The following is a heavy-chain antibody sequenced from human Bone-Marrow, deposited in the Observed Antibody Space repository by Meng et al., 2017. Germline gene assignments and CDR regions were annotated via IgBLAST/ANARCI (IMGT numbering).Heavy chain of an antibody. CDR1: GFTFSSYW. CDR3: ARDVAGRGGY. D-gene: IGHD1-26*01. V-gene: IGHV3-74*01. J-gene: IGHJ4*02. CDR2: INTDGTTT. Sequence: GGSLRLSCAASGFTFSSYWMHWVRQTPGKGLVWVSRINTDGTTTTYADSVKCRFTISRDNAKNTLYLQMNSLRGEDTAVYYCARDVAGRGGYWGQGTLVTVSS.